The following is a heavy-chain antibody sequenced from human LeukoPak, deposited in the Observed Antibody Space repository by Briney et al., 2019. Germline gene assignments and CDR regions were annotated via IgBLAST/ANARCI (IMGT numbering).Heavy chain of an antibody. D-gene: IGHD3-9*01. Sequence: GASVKVSCKASGYTFTSYGISWVRQAPGQGLEWMGWISVYNGNTNYAQKFQGRVTMTTDTSTSTAYMELRSLRSDDTAVYYCARWRGANVLRYFDYEMEPAAPSGHFDYWGQGTLVTVSS. CDR1: GYTFTSYG. V-gene: IGHV1-18*04. J-gene: IGHJ4*02. CDR2: ISVYNGNT. CDR3: ARWRGANVLRYFDYEMEPAAPSGHFDY.